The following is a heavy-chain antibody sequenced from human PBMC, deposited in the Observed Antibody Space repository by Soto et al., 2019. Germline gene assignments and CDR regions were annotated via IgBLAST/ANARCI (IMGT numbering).Heavy chain of an antibody. D-gene: IGHD4-17*01. CDR3: ARVSQATVTSNYYYYMDV. CDR2: IGTAGDT. J-gene: IGHJ6*03. Sequence: GGSLRLSCAASGFTFRSYYMHWVRHATGKGLEWVSAIGTAGDTYYPGSVKGRFTISRENAKNSLYLQMNSLRAGDTAVYYCARVSQATVTSNYYYYMDVWGKGTTVTVSS. CDR1: GFTFRSYY. V-gene: IGHV3-13*01.